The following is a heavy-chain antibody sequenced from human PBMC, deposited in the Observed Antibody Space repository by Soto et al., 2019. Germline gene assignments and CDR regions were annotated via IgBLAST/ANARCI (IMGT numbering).Heavy chain of an antibody. Sequence: SETLSLTCSVSGDSIRSYYWSWFRQPPGKGLEWIGYISNSGSTKYNPSLKSRVTMSMDTSKNQFSLRMTSVTAADTAFYYCTRGGSGYSSTWAAYWGQGILVTFSS. V-gene: IGHV4-59*01. J-gene: IGHJ4*02. CDR1: GDSIRSYY. D-gene: IGHD6-13*01. CDR3: TRGGSGYSSTWAAY. CDR2: ISNSGST.